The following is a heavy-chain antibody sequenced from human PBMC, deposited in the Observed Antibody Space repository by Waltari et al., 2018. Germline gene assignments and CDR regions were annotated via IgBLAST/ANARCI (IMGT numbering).Heavy chain of an antibody. J-gene: IGHJ4*02. V-gene: IGHV5-51*01. Sequence: EVQLVQSGAAVKKPGEALKISCKGSGSSLTGSWTGWVRQMPGKGLEWMGIISPGDSDTRYSPSFQGQVTITADKSISTAYLQWSSLKASDTAMYYCGRQISRGVFDYWGQGTLVTVSS. CDR3: GRQISRGVFDY. CDR1: GSSLTGSW. CDR2: ISPGDSDT.